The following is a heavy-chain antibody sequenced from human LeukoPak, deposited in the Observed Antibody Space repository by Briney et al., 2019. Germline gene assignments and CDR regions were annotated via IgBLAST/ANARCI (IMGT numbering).Heavy chain of an antibody. D-gene: IGHD3-22*01. CDR1: GGTFSSYA. CDR3: ARVSTAYYYDSSGYLVNAFDI. J-gene: IGHJ3*02. CDR2: IMPILGIA. V-gene: IGHV1-69*04. Sequence: GSSVKVSCKASGGTFSSYAISWVRQAPGQGLEWMGRIMPILGIANYAQKFQGRVTITADKSTSTAYMELSSLRSEDTAVYYCARVSTAYYYDSSGYLVNAFDIWGQGTMVTVSS.